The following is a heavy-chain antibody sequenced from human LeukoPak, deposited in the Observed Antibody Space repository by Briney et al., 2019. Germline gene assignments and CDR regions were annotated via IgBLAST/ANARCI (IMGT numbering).Heavy chain of an antibody. CDR2: ISGSGGST. D-gene: IGHD3-22*01. CDR3: AKDPYYYDSSGYYPEYFQH. Sequence: KPGGSLRLSCAASGFTFSSYAMSWVRQAPGKGLEWVSAISGSGGSTYYADSVKGRFTISRDNSKNTLYLQMNSLRAEDTAVYYCAKDPYYYDSSGYYPEYFQHWGQGTLVTVSS. J-gene: IGHJ1*01. V-gene: IGHV3-23*01. CDR1: GFTFSSYA.